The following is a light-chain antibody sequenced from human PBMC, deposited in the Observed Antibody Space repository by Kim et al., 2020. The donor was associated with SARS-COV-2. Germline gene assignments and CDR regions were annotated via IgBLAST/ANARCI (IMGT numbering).Light chain of an antibody. CDR2: GAS. CDR1: QSVRNN. Sequence: EIVLTQSPGTLSVSPGERVTLSCRASQSVRNNLAWYQQRPGLPPRLLLYGASTRATDIPARFSGSGSGTEFTLTIRSLQSEDLAVYYCQQYNDWPLISFGGGTKVDIK. CDR3: QQYNDWPLIS. J-gene: IGKJ4*01. V-gene: IGKV3-15*01.